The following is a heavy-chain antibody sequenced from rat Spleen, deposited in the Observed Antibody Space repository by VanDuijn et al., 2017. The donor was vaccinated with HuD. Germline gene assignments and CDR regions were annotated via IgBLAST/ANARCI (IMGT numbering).Heavy chain of an antibody. J-gene: IGHJ2*01. V-gene: IGHV5-19*01. Sequence: EVQLMESGGGLVQPGRSLKLSCAASGFTFSNFGMHWLRQAPTKGLEWVASISPSGGSPYYRDSVKGRFTISRDNAKTTLYLQMDSLRSADTATYYCTTLTDGTYYPYFDYWGQGVMVTVST. CDR1: GFTFSNFG. CDR2: ISPSGGSP. CDR3: TTLTDGTYYPYFDY. D-gene: IGHD1-12*02.